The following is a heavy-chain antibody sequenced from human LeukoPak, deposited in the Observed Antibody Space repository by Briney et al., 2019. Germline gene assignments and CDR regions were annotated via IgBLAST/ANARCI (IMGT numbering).Heavy chain of an antibody. V-gene: IGHV1-2*02. D-gene: IGHD1-7*01. CDR3: ARDLTGTTSGWFDP. J-gene: IGHJ5*02. Sequence: GASVKVSCKASGYTFTGYYMHWVRQARGQGLEWMGWINPNSGGTNYAQKFQGRVTMTRDTSISTAYMELSRLRSDDTAVYYCARDLTGTTSGWFDPWGQGTLVTVSS. CDR2: INPNSGGT. CDR1: GYTFTGYY.